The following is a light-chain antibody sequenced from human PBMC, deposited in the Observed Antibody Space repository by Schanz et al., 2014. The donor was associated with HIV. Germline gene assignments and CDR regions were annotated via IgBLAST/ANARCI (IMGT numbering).Light chain of an antibody. J-gene: IGLJ3*02. Sequence: QSVLTQPPSASGTPGQRVTISCSGNSSNIGSNFVYWYQQFPGTAPKRLIYRNDQRPSGVPDRFSGSKSDTSASVAITGLRSEDEADYFCAAWDDSLSAWVFGGGTKLTVL. CDR1: SSNIGSNF. CDR3: AAWDDSLSAWV. V-gene: IGLV1-47*01. CDR2: RND.